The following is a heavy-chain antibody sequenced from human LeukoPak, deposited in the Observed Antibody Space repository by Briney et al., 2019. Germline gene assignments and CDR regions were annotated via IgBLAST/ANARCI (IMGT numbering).Heavy chain of an antibody. CDR2: ISAYNGHT. Sequence: ASVKVSCKASGYTFTGYYMHWVRQAPGQGLEWMGWISAYNGHTNYAQKFQGRVTMTTDTSTSTAYMELRSLRSDDTAVYYCARDRRSEWFDPWGQGTLVTVSS. CDR3: ARDRRSEWFDP. CDR1: GYTFTGYY. J-gene: IGHJ5*02. V-gene: IGHV1-18*04.